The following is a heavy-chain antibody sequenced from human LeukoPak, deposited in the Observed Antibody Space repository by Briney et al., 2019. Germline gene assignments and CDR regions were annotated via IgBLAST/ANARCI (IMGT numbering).Heavy chain of an antibody. V-gene: IGHV4-59*08. CDR1: GDSISSYY. CDR2: IYYSGST. CDR3: ARHYPYGSGSYSPFYFDY. J-gene: IGHJ4*02. D-gene: IGHD3-10*01. Sequence: SETLSLTCTVSGDSISSYYWSWTRQPPGKGLEWIGYIYYSGSTNYNPSLKSRVTISVDTSKNQFSLKLSSVTAADAGVYYCARHYPYGSGSYSPFYFDYWGQGTLVTVSS.